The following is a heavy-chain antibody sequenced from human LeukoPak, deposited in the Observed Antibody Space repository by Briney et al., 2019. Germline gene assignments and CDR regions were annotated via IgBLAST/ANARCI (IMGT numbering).Heavy chain of an antibody. CDR2: IYYSGST. J-gene: IGHJ6*03. CDR1: GGSISSYY. V-gene: IGHV4-59*12. Sequence: SETLSLTCTVSGGSISSYYWSWIRQPPGKGLEWIGYIYYSGSTNYNPSLKSRVTISVDTSKNQFSLKLSSVTAADTAVYYCARDIVVVPAAIRSRQYYYMDVWGKGTTVTVSS. CDR3: ARDIVVVPAAIRSRQYYYMDV. D-gene: IGHD2-2*01.